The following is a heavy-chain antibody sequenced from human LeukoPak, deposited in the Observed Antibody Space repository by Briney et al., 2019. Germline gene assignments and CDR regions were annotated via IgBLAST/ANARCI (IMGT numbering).Heavy chain of an antibody. CDR1: GGTFSSYA. J-gene: IGHJ5*02. V-gene: IGHV1-69*13. CDR3: ARDSRHHYIPVRWFDP. Sequence: SVKVSCKASGGTFSSYAISWVRQAPGQGLEWMGGIIPIFGTANYAQKFQGRVTITADESTSTAYMELSSLRSEDTAVYYCARDSRHHYIPVRWFDPWGQGTLVTVSS. CDR2: IIPIFGTA. D-gene: IGHD2/OR15-2a*01.